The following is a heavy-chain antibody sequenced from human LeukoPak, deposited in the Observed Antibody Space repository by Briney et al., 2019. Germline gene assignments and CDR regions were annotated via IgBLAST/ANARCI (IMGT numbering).Heavy chain of an antibody. CDR1: GFTISNYA. J-gene: IGHJ4*02. D-gene: IGHD3-10*01. CDR3: AREATYFFASGSFQGYYFDH. V-gene: IGHV3-30*04. CDR2: ISYDGSHD. Sequence: GGSLRLSCAASGFTISNYAIHWVRQAPGTGLEWVAIISYDGSHDPYADSVKGRFTTSRDNSKNTLSLQMTSLRAEDTAVYYCAREATYFFASGSFQGYYFDHWGQGTPVTVSS.